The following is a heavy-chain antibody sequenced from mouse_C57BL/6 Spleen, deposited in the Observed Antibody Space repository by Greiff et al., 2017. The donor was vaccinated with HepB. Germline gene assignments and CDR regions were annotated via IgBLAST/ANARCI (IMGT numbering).Heavy chain of an antibody. Sequence: VQLQQPGAELVKPGASVKLSCKASGYTFTSYWMHWVKQRPGQGLEWIGMIHPNSGSTNYNEKFKSKATLTVDKSSSTAYMQLSSLTSEDSAVYYCARSGITTEWGDFDYWGQGTTLTVSS. V-gene: IGHV1-64*01. CDR2: IHPNSGST. D-gene: IGHD1-1*01. J-gene: IGHJ2*01. CDR1: GYTFTSYW. CDR3: ARSGITTEWGDFDY.